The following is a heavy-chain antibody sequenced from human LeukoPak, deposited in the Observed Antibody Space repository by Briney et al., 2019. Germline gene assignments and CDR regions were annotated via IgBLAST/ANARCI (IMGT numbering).Heavy chain of an antibody. Sequence: SETLSLTCTVYGDSISSHYWNRIRLPPGKGLEWIGYVYKSGSTNYDPSLKSRVTISVDSSKNQFSLKLTSVTAADTAVYYCARLPAYTSGWFPFDFWGQGILVTVSS. J-gene: IGHJ4*02. V-gene: IGHV4-59*11. D-gene: IGHD6-19*01. CDR3: ARLPAYTSGWFPFDF. CDR1: GDSISSHY. CDR2: VYKSGST.